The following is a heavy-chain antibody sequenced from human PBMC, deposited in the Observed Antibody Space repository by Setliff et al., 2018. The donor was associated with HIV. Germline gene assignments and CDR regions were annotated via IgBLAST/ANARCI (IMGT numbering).Heavy chain of an antibody. J-gene: IGHJ3*02. V-gene: IGHV3-23*01. CDR1: GFTFSSYS. CDR2: ISGSGGST. Sequence: LRLSCAASGFTFSSYSMNWVRQAPGKGLEWVSAISGSGGSTYYADSVKGRFTISRDNSKNTLYLQMNSLRAEDTAVYYCAKSITMIVVEYSASEDAFDIWGQGTMVTVSS. D-gene: IGHD3-22*01. CDR3: AKSITMIVVEYSASEDAFDI.